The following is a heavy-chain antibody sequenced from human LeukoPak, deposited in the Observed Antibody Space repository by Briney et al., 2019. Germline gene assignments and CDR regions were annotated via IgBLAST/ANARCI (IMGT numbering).Heavy chain of an antibody. CDR1: GFTFSSYA. CDR3: AKGTDYGDYDRYWYFDL. D-gene: IGHD4-17*01. V-gene: IGHV3-23*01. Sequence: GGSLRLSCAASGFTFSSYAMSWVRQAPGEGLEWVSAISGSGDSTYYADSVKGRFTISKDNSKNTLYLQVNSLRAEDTAVYYCAKGTDYGDYDRYWYFDLWGRGTLVTVSS. J-gene: IGHJ2*01. CDR2: ISGSGDST.